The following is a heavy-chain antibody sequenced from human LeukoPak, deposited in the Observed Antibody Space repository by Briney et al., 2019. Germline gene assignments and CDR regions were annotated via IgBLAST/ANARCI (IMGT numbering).Heavy chain of an antibody. CDR2: IYSDDSS. CDR3: AKDAYLFRVVVAATDY. Sequence: GGSLRLSCAASGFTVSSNYMSWVRQAPGKGLDCVSVIYSDDSSYYADSVKGRFTISRDNSKNTLYLQMNSLRAEDTAVYYCAKDAYLFRVVVAATDYWGQGTLVTVSS. V-gene: IGHV3-53*01. CDR1: GFTVSSNY. J-gene: IGHJ4*02. D-gene: IGHD2-15*01.